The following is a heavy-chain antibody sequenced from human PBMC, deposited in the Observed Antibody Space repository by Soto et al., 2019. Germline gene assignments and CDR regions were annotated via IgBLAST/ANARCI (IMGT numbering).Heavy chain of an antibody. Sequence: QVQLVQSGAEVKKPGASVKVSCKASGYTFTGYYMHWVRQAPGQGLEWMGWINPNSGGTNYAHKIQGRVTMTRDTSISTAYMELSRLRSDDTAVYYCARAFKYGDPPSYWGQGTLVTVSS. CDR3: ARAFKYGDPPSY. CDR1: GYTFTGYY. CDR2: INPNSGGT. J-gene: IGHJ4*02. V-gene: IGHV1-2*02. D-gene: IGHD4-17*01.